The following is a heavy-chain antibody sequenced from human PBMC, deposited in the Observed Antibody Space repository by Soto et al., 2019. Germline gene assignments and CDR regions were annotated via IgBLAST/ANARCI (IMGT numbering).Heavy chain of an antibody. CDR2: IIPIFGTA. V-gene: IGHV1-69*12. CDR3: ARGYYDSRLVLYYYYYGMDV. J-gene: IGHJ6*02. D-gene: IGHD3-22*01. Sequence: QVQLVQSGAEVKKPGSSVKVSCKASGGTFSSYAISWVRQAPGLGLEWMGGIIPIFGTANYAQKFQGRVTITADESTSTAYMELSSLRSEDTAVYYCARGYYDSRLVLYYYYYGMDVWGQGTTVTVSS. CDR1: GGTFSSYA.